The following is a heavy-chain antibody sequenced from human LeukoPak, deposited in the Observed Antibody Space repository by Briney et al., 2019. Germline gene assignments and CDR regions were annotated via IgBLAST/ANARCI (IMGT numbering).Heavy chain of an antibody. Sequence: PGGSLRLSCAASGFTFSSYEMSWVRQAPGKGLEWVSYISSSGSTIYYADSVKGRFTISRDNAKNSLYLQMNSLRAEDTAVYYCASDVGSGFIDYWGQGTLVTVSS. V-gene: IGHV3-48*03. D-gene: IGHD6-19*01. J-gene: IGHJ4*02. CDR2: ISSSGSTI. CDR3: ASDVGSGFIDY. CDR1: GFTFSSYE.